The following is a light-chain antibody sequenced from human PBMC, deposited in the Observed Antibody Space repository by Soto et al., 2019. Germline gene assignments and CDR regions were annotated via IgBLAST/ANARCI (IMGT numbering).Light chain of an antibody. CDR3: SSYTSSSTLEV. Sequence: QSALTQPASVSGSPGQSITISCTGTSSHVGGYNYVSWYQQHPGKAPKLMIYDVSNRPSGVSNRFSGSKSGNTASLTISGLQAEDEADYYCSSYTSSSTLEVFGGGTKVTVL. CDR1: SSHVGGYNY. CDR2: DVS. V-gene: IGLV2-14*01. J-gene: IGLJ2*01.